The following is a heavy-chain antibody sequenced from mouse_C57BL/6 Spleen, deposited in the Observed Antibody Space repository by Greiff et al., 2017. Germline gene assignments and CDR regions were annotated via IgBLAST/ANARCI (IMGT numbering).Heavy chain of an antibody. V-gene: IGHV1-69*01. CDR1: GYTFTSYW. Sequence: QVQLQQPGAELVMPGASVKLSCKASGYTFTSYWMHWVKQRPGQGLEWIGEIDPSDSYTNYNQKFKGKSTLTVDKSSSTAYMQLSSLTSEDSAVYYCARLVYGSSHWYFDVWGTGTTVTVSS. CDR3: ARLVYGSSHWYFDV. D-gene: IGHD1-1*01. CDR2: IDPSDSYT. J-gene: IGHJ1*03.